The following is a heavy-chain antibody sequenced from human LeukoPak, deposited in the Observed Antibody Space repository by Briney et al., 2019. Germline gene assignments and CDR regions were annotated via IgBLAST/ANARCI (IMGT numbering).Heavy chain of an antibody. Sequence: GGSLRLSCAASGFTFSSYAMHWVRQAPGKGLEWVAVISYDGSNKYYADSVKGRFTISRDNSKNTLYLQMNSLRAEDTAVYYCARDSKLDYWGQGTLVTVSS. J-gene: IGHJ4*02. CDR3: ARDSKLDY. CDR2: ISYDGSNK. D-gene: IGHD5-24*01. V-gene: IGHV3-30-3*01. CDR1: GFTFSSYA.